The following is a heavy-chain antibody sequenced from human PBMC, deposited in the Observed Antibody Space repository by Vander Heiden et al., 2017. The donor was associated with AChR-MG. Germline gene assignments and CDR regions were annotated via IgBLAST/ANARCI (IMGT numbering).Heavy chain of an antibody. CDR2: SRNKDKGYST. CDR3: ARGRYCTGGVCYTAFEN. D-gene: IGHD2-8*02. CDR1: GFSFSDHH. V-gene: IGHV3-72*01. J-gene: IGHJ4*02. Sequence: ELQLVESGGGLVQPGGSLKLSCAASGFSFSDHHVDGFRPAPGKGLEWVGRSRNKDKGYSTEYAASVKGRFTISRDEAKNSLYLQMNSLRTEDTAVYYCARGRYCTGGVCYTAFENWGQGTQVTVSS.